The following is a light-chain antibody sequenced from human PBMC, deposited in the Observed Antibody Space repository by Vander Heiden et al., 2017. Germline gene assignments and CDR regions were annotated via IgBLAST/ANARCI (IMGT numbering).Light chain of an antibody. CDR1: SSDVGGYNY. CDR3: SSYTSSSPWV. J-gene: IGLJ3*02. CDR2: DVS. Sequence: QSALTPPAPVSGSPGPSITISCTGTSSDVGGYNYVSWYQQHPGKAPKLMIYDVSNRPSGVSNRFSGSKSGNTASLTISGLQAEDEADYYCSSYTSSSPWVFGGGTKLTVL. V-gene: IGLV2-14*03.